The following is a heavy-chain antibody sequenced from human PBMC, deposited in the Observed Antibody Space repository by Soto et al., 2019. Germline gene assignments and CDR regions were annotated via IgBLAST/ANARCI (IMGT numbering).Heavy chain of an antibody. CDR2: IYHSGST. Sequence: SETLSLTCAVSGYSISSGYYWGWIRQPPGKGLEWIGSIYHSGSTYYNPSLKSRVTISVDTSKNQFSLKLSSVTAADTAVYYCARDGQSYYGSGKDGMDVWGQGTTVTVSS. CDR3: ARDGQSYYGSGKDGMDV. D-gene: IGHD3-10*01. CDR1: GYSISSGYY. J-gene: IGHJ6*02. V-gene: IGHV4-38-2*02.